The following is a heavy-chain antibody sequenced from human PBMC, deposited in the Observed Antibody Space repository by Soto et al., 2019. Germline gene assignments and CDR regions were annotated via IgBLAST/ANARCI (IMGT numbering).Heavy chain of an antibody. J-gene: IGHJ3*02. CDR1: GYTFTSYA. Sequence: ASVKVSCKASGYTFTSYAMHWVRQAPGQRLEWMAWINAGNGNTKYSQKFQGRVTITRDTSTSTAYMELRSLRSDDTAVYYCAREGELSDAFDIWGQGTMVTVSS. CDR2: INAGNGNT. V-gene: IGHV1-3*01. CDR3: AREGELSDAFDI. D-gene: IGHD1-26*01.